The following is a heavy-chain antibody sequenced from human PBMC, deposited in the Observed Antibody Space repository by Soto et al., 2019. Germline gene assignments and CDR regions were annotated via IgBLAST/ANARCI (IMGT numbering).Heavy chain of an antibody. D-gene: IGHD3-9*01. CDR1: DASFSGYY. J-gene: IGHJ5*02. CDR3: ARGPGILNP. V-gene: IGHV4-34*01. CDR2: INHSGST. Sequence: PSEPLSLTCDVYDASFSGYYWTWLRQPPGKGLEWIGEINHSGSTNYNPSLRSRVTISIDTSKNHLSLNLTSVTTEDSAVYYCARGPGILNPWGQGILVTVSS.